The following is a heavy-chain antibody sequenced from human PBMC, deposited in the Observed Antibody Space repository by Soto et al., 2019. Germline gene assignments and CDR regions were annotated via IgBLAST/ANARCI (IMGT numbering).Heavy chain of an antibody. Sequence: QITLEETGPTLVKPTQTLTLTCTFSGFSLTTGRVGVGWIRQPPGKALELLAVIHWNDDNHYSPSLKSRLTTTKDTSKNQVVLTLTNMDPVDTATYYCTHRLVGSGQGYWGQGTLVTVSS. D-gene: IGHD2-15*01. V-gene: IGHV2-5*01. CDR3: THRLVGSGQGY. J-gene: IGHJ4*02. CDR2: IHWNDDN. CDR1: GFSLTTGRVG.